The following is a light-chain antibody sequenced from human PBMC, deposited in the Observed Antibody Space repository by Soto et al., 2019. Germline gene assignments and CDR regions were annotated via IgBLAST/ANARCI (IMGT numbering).Light chain of an antibody. J-gene: IGKJ1*01. CDR1: QSISIY. CDR3: QQSYSTPPT. Sequence: DLQITKSPSSLSASVGDRVTITCRASQSISIYLNWYQHKTGKAPKLLIYAASSLQSGVPSRLSGSGSGTDFTLTISSLQPEDFATYYCQQSYSTPPTFGQGTKVDIK. CDR2: AAS. V-gene: IGKV1-39*01.